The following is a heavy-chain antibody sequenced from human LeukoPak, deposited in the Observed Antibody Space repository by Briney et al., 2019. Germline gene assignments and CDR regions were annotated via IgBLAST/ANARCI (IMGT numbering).Heavy chain of an antibody. V-gene: IGHV3-23*01. CDR1: GFTFSSYA. Sequence: GGSLRLSCAASGFTFSSYAMSWVRQAPGKGLEWVSAISGSGGSTYYADSVKGRFTISRDNSKNTLYLQMNSLRAEDTAVYYCARDVLRFLESYAFDIWGQGTMVTVSS. CDR3: ARDVLRFLESYAFDI. CDR2: ISGSGGST. J-gene: IGHJ3*02. D-gene: IGHD3-3*01.